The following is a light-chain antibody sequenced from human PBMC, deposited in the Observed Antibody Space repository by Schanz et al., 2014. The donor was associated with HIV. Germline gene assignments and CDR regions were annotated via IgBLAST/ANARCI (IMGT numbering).Light chain of an antibody. CDR1: SSDVGGYNY. J-gene: IGLJ2*01. CDR3: TSYAGNDFLL. V-gene: IGLV2-8*01. Sequence: QSALTQPASVSGSPGQSITISCTGTSSDVGGYNYVSWYQQHPGKAPKIMIYEVTKRSSGVPDRFSGSKSGNTASLTVSGLQAEDEADYYCTSYAGNDFLLFGGGTKLTVL. CDR2: EVT.